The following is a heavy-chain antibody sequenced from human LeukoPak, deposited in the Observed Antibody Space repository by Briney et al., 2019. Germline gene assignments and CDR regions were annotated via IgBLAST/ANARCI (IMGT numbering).Heavy chain of an antibody. D-gene: IGHD3-22*01. V-gene: IGHV4-39*01. CDR2: MYYSGST. Sequence: PSETLSLTCTVSGFTITRCSYHWVWIRQPPGKGLEWIGSMYYSGSTFSNPSLRSRINMSADTSKNQFSLKMSPVTAAATVVYYCEIQYYDRTCYYYFDNWSQGTQVTVSS. CDR3: EIQYYDRTCYYYFDN. CDR1: GFTITRCSYH. J-gene: IGHJ4*02.